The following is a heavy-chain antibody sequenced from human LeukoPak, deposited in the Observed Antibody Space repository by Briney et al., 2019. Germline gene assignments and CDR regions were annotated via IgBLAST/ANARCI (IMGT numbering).Heavy chain of an antibody. CDR1: GYTFTDNY. V-gene: IGHV1-2*02. J-gene: IGHJ4*02. D-gene: IGHD6-13*01. Sequence: ASVKVSCKASGYTFTDNYMHWVRHAPGQGLEWMVWINPNSGGTNYAQKCQGRVTMTRDTSISTAYMELSRLRSDDTAVFHCAREEVIAAAGPTLDYWGQGALVTVSS. CDR2: INPNSGGT. CDR3: AREEVIAAAGPTLDY.